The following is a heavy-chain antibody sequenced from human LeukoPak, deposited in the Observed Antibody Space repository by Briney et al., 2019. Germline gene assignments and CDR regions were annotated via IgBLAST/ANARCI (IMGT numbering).Heavy chain of an antibody. CDR3: ARDTLVSDGSGSYYY. Sequence: ASGKVSCKASGYTFNSYGINWVRQAPGQGLEWMGWISVYIGNTNYAQKLQGRVTMTTDTSTSTAYMELRSLRSDDTPVYDCARDTLVSDGSGSYYYWGQGTLVTVSS. J-gene: IGHJ4*02. D-gene: IGHD3-10*01. CDR2: ISVYIGNT. V-gene: IGHV1-18*01. CDR1: GYTFNSYG.